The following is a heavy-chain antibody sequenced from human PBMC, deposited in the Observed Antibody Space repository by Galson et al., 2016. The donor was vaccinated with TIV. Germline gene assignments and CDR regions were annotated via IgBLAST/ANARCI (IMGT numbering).Heavy chain of an antibody. V-gene: IGHV1-69*13. CDR2: IIPMFGTA. CDR3: AKDRNTAFDTHYSYYGLDV. Sequence: SVKVSCKASGGTFSNYAFSWVRQAPGQGLEWMGEIIPMFGTANYAQKFQGRVTITADESTSTAYMELSSLRSEDTAVYYCAKDRNTAFDTHYSYYGLDVWGQVTTVIVSS. CDR1: GGTFSNYA. D-gene: IGHD5-18*01. J-gene: IGHJ6*02.